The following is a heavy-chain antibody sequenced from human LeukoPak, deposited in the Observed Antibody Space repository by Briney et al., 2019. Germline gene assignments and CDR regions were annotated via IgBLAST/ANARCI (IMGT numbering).Heavy chain of an antibody. CDR3: ARDPSAYDLAAPGYYYYYMDV. J-gene: IGHJ6*03. Sequence: ASVKVSCKASGYTFTSYYMHWVRQAPGQGLEWMGIINPSGGSTSYAQKFQGRVTMTRDTSTSTVYMELSSLRSEDTAVYYCARDPSAYDLAAPGYYYYYMDVWGKGTTVTVSS. V-gene: IGHV1-46*01. D-gene: IGHD3-3*01. CDR1: GYTFTSYY. CDR2: INPSGGST.